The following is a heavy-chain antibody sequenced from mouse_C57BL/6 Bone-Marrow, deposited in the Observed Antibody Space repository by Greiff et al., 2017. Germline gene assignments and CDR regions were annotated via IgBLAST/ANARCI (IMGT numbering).Heavy chain of an antibody. CDR2: IHPNSGST. D-gene: IGHD3-1*01. CDR3: ARGANSPFAY. CDR1: GYTFTSYW. J-gene: IGHJ3*01. V-gene: IGHV1-64*01. Sequence: VQLQQPGAELVKPGASVKLSCTASGYTFTSYWMPWVKQRPGQGLEWIGMIHPNSGSTNYNEKFKGKATLTVDKSSSTAYMQLSSLTSEDSAVYYCARGANSPFAYWGQGTLVTVSA.